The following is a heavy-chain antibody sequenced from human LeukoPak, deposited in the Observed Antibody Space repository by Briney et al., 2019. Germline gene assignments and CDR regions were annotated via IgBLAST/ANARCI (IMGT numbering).Heavy chain of an antibody. Sequence: ASVKVSCKASGYTFTSYGISWVRQAPGQGLEWMGWISAYNGNTNYAQRLQGRGTRTTDTSTSTAYMELRSLRSDDTAVYYCARANYYDSSGYMEGAFDIWGQGTMVTVSS. CDR1: GYTFTSYG. CDR3: ARANYYDSSGYMEGAFDI. CDR2: ISAYNGNT. V-gene: IGHV1-18*01. J-gene: IGHJ3*02. D-gene: IGHD3-22*01.